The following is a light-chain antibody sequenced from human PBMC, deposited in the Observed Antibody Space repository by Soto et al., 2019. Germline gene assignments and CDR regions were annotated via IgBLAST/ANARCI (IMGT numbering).Light chain of an antibody. Sequence: QSVLTQPASVSGSPGQSITISCTGISSDVGGYTYVSWYQQHPGKAPRLMIYDVSYRPSGVSNRFSGSKSGNTASLTISGLQAEDEADYYCSSYTSSSTIFGGGTKVTVL. CDR1: SSDVGGYTY. CDR2: DVS. V-gene: IGLV2-14*03. CDR3: SSYTSSSTI. J-gene: IGLJ2*01.